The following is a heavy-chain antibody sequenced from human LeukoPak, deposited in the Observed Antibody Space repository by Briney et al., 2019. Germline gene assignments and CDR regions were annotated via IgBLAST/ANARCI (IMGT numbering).Heavy chain of an antibody. Sequence: SETLSLTCTVSGGSISSYYWGWIRQPPGKGLEWIGSIYYSGSTSYSPSLKSRVTISVDTSKNQFSLKLSSATAADTAVYYCARITDNSSGYYYLDYWGQGTLVTVSS. CDR2: IYYSGST. V-gene: IGHV4-39*07. J-gene: IGHJ4*02. CDR3: ARITDNSSGYYYLDY. CDR1: GGSISSYY. D-gene: IGHD3-22*01.